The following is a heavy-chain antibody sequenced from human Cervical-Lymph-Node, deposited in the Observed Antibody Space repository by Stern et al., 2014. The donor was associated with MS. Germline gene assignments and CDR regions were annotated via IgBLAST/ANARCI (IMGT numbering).Heavy chain of an antibody. CDR3: VKRGITEVRGVRLGDY. V-gene: IGHV3-30*18. J-gene: IGHJ4*02. Sequence: QVPLVQSGGGVVPPGRSLRLTCTVSGFTFSSYGMHWVRQAPGKGLEWESVISYDGSDTYYAEAVKGRFTISRDNSKNTLYLEMRSPRPEDTAVYYCVKRGITEVRGVRLGDYWGPGTLVIVSS. D-gene: IGHD3-10*01. CDR1: GFTFSSYG. CDR2: ISYDGSDT.